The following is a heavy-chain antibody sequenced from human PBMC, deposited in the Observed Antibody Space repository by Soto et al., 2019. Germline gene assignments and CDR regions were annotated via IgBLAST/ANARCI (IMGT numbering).Heavy chain of an antibody. CDR1: GGSFSGYY. CDR3: ARGMGGPTYYYDSSGYPYY. J-gene: IGHJ4*02. CDR2: INHSGST. V-gene: IGHV4-34*01. D-gene: IGHD3-22*01. Sequence: QVQLQQWGAGLLKPSETLSLTCAVYGGSFSGYYWSWIRQPPGKGLEWIGEINHSGSTNYNPSLKSRVTISVDTSKNQFSLKLSSVTAADTAVYYCARGMGGPTYYYDSSGYPYYWGQGTLVTVSS.